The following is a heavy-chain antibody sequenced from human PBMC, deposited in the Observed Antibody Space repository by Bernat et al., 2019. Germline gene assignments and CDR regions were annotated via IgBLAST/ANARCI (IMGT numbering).Heavy chain of an antibody. V-gene: IGHV4-34*01. Sequence: QLQQWGAGLLKPSETLSLTCAAYGGSFSVYSWTWIRQPPGKGLEWIGEINHSGSTNYNASLKSRVTISIDTSKSQFSLRLGSVTAADTAVYYCATALPAAAGPFDYWGQGTLVTVSS. CDR1: GGSFSVYS. CDR3: ATALPAAAGPFDY. CDR2: INHSGST. D-gene: IGHD6-13*01. J-gene: IGHJ4*02.